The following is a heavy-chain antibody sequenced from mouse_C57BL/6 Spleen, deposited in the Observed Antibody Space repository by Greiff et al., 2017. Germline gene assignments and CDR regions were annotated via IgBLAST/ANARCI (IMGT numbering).Heavy chain of an antibody. J-gene: IGHJ2*01. D-gene: IGHD1-1*01. CDR2: INPSSGYT. Sequence: QVQLQQSGAELARPGASVKMSCKASGYTFTSYTMHWVKQRPGQGLEWIGYINPSSGYTKYNQKFKDKATLTADKSSSTSYMQLSSLTSEDSAVYYCARGDYYGCSYDYWGQGTTLTVSS. V-gene: IGHV1-4*01. CDR3: ARGDYYGCSYDY. CDR1: GYTFTSYT.